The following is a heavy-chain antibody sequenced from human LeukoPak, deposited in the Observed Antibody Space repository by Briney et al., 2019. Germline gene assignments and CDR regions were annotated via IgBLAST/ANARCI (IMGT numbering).Heavy chain of an antibody. CDR2: IYYSGST. V-gene: IGHV4-39*07. D-gene: IGHD3-3*01. J-gene: IGHJ4*02. CDR3: ARDRISTNFWSGYYDY. Sequence: KPSETLSLTCTVSGGSISSSSYSWGWIRQPPGKGLEWIGSIYYSGSTNYNPSLKSRVTISVDTSKNQFSLKLSSVTAADTAVYYCARDRISTNFWSGYYDYWGQGTLVTVSS. CDR1: GGSISSSSYS.